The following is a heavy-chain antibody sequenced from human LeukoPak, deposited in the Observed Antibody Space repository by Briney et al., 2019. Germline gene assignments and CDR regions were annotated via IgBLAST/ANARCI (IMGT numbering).Heavy chain of an antibody. CDR2: IYTSGST. Sequence: SETLSLTCTVSGGSISSYYWSWIRQPAGKGLEWIGRIYTSGSTNYNPSLKSRVTMSVDTSKNQFSLKLSSVTAADTAVYYCARGVTIFGVAIDDYYYYMDVWGKGTTVTVSS. CDR1: GGSISSYY. D-gene: IGHD3-3*01. J-gene: IGHJ6*03. V-gene: IGHV4-4*07. CDR3: ARGVTIFGVAIDDYYYYMDV.